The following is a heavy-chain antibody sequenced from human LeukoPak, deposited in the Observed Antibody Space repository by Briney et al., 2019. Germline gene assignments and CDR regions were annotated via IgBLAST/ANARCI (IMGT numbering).Heavy chain of an antibody. Sequence: PSETLSLTCTVSGGSISSYYWNWIRQPPGKGLEWIGYIYYSGSTNYNTSLKSRVTMSADTSKNQLSLKLSSVTAADTAVYYCARDRPLATVTTVDTYGFDPWGQGTLVTVSS. CDR3: ARDRPLATVTTVDTYGFDP. V-gene: IGHV4-59*12. J-gene: IGHJ5*02. CDR2: IYYSGST. D-gene: IGHD4-17*01. CDR1: GGSISSYY.